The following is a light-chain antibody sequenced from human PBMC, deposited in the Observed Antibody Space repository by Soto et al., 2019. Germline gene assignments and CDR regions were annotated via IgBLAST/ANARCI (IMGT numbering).Light chain of an antibody. V-gene: IGLV2-14*01. CDR3: ISYTVSRSYV. CDR1: SSDIGTYDH. CDR2: SVS. J-gene: IGLJ1*01. Sequence: QSVLTXPASVSGSPGQSITISCSGTSSDIGTYDHVAWFQQFPGKTPKLVIYSVSDRPSGVSYRFSGSKSGNTASLTISGLQADDEADYYCISYTVSRSYVFGTGTKVTVL.